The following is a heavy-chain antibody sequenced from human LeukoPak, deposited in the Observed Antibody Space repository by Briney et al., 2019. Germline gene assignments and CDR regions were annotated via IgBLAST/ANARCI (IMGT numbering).Heavy chain of an antibody. CDR2: IYYSGST. J-gene: IGHJ4*02. CDR1: GGSISSGGYY. V-gene: IGHV4-61*08. CDR3: ARGRYSGYDWSY. D-gene: IGHD5-12*01. Sequence: AETLSLTCTVSGGSISSGGYYWSWIRQPPGKGLEWIGYIYYSGSTNYNPSLKSRVTISVDTSKNQFSLKLSSVTAADKAVYYCARGRYSGYDWSYWGQGTLVTVSS.